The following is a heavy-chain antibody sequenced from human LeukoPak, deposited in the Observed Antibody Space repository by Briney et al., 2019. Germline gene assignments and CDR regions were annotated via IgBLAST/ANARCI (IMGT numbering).Heavy chain of an antibody. CDR1: GFTFSSYW. CDR2: IKQDGSEK. V-gene: IGHV3-7*01. J-gene: IGHJ6*03. D-gene: IGHD6-6*01. Sequence: PGGSLRLSCAASGFTFSSYWMSWVRQAPGKGLEWVANIKQDGSEKYYVDSVKGRFTISRDNAKNSLYLQMNSLRAEDTAVYYCARDHEYSSSYYYYYYYYMDVWGKGTTVTVSS. CDR3: ARDHEYSSSYYYYYYYYMDV.